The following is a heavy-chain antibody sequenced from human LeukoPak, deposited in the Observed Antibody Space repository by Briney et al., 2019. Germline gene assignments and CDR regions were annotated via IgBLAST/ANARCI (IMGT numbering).Heavy chain of an antibody. CDR2: IYYSGST. Sequence: SETLSLTCTVAGGSISSHYWSWIRQPPGEGLEWIGYIYYSGSTNYNPSLKSRVTISVDTSKNQFSLKLSSVTAADTAVYYCARGSKSSSWFNWFDPWGQGTLVTVSS. D-gene: IGHD6-13*01. J-gene: IGHJ5*02. CDR1: GGSISSHY. V-gene: IGHV4-59*11. CDR3: ARGSKSSSWFNWFDP.